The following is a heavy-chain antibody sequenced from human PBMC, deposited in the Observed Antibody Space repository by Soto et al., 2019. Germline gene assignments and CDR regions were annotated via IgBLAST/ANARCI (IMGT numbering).Heavy chain of an antibody. V-gene: IGHV4-31*03. CDR2: IYYSGST. CDR1: GGSISSGGYY. CDR3: AREAIYYDSSGYYFVPQSRTYYFDY. J-gene: IGHJ4*02. D-gene: IGHD3-22*01. Sequence: QVQLQESGPGLVKPSQTLSLTCTVSGGSISSGGYYWSWIRQHPGKGLEWIGYIYYSGSTYYNPSLKSRVTISVDTSKNQFSLKLSSVTAADTAVYYCAREAIYYDSSGYYFVPQSRTYYFDYWGQGTLVTVSS.